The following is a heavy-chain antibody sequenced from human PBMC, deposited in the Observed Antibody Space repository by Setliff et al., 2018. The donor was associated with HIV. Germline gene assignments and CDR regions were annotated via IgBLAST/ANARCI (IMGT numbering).Heavy chain of an antibody. V-gene: IGHV4-39*01. J-gene: IGHJ5*01. CDR3: ARRAYYGFWSGFYLSIANRFDS. CDR1: GGSIRSRDYS. D-gene: IGHD3-3*01. Sequence: PSETLSLTCTVSGGSIRSRDYSWGWIRQPPGKGLEWIVSLPHSGATFYNPSLRSRVTTSEDTSKNQFSLRLSSVTAADTAVYYCARRAYYGFWSGFYLSIANRFDSWGQGILVTVSS. CDR2: LPHSGAT.